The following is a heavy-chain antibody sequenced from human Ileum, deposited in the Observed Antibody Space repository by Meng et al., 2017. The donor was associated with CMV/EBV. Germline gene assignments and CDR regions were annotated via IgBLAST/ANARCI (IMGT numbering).Heavy chain of an antibody. D-gene: IGHD2-2*01. V-gene: IGHV5-51*01. CDR2: IYSGDSDT. Sequence: GESLKISCKGSGYKFTHYWIGWVRQLPGKGLEWMGIIYSGDSDTRYSPSFQGQVTISADKSISTAYLQWGSLKASDTAMYYCAKHSDEIPAAVDWGQGTRVTVSS. J-gene: IGHJ4*02. CDR3: AKHSDEIPAAVD. CDR1: GYKFTHYW.